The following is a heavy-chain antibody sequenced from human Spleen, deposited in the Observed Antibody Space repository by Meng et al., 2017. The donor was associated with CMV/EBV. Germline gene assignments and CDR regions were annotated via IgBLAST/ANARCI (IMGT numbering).Heavy chain of an antibody. J-gene: IGHJ4*02. CDR1: YTFTSYY. CDR3: ARPGYCTSTSCYDEDDY. CDR2: INPSGGST. V-gene: IGHV1-46*01. Sequence: YTFTSYYMHWVRQAPGQGLEWMGIINPSGGSTYYAQRFQGRVTMTRDTSTSTVYMELSSLRSEDTAVYYCARPGYCTSTSCYDEDDYWGQGTLVTVSS. D-gene: IGHD2-2*01.